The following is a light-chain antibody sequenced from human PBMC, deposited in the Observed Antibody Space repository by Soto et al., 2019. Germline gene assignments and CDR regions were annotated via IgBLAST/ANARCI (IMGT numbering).Light chain of an antibody. J-gene: IGLJ1*01. CDR2: DVS. CDR3: ISFTSSRTYV. CDR1: SSDVGAYNY. Sequence: QSVLTQPASVSGSPGQSITISCTGTSSDVGAYNYVSWHQQHPGKAPKLIIYDVSNRPSGVSNRFSGSKSANTASLTISGLQAEDEADYYCISFTSSRTYVFGTGTKLTVL. V-gene: IGLV2-14*03.